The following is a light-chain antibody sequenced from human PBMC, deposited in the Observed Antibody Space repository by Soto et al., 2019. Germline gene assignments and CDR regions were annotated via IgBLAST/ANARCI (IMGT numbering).Light chain of an antibody. V-gene: IGKV1-33*01. CDR1: QAITNF. CDR2: AAS. CDR3: QQYDILTT. Sequence: DIQMTQSPSSLSASIGDRVTITCQTSQAITNFLNWYQQTPGKAPKLLIYAASNLETGVPSRFSGSGSGTDFTFTISSLQPEDIATYYCQQYDILTTFGQGTRLEI. J-gene: IGKJ5*01.